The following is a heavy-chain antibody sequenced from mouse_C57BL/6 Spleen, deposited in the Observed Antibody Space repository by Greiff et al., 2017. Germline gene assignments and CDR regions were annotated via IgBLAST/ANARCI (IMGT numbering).Heavy chain of an antibody. Sequence: EVKVVESGGGLVQPGGSMKLSCAASGFTFSDAWMDWVRQSPEKGLEWVAEIRNKANNHATYYAESVKGRFTISRDDSKSSVYLQMNSLRAEDTGIYYCTRGYGSRVYFHYWGQGTTLTVSS. V-gene: IGHV6-6*01. J-gene: IGHJ2*01. CDR1: GFTFSDAW. D-gene: IGHD1-1*01. CDR2: IRNKANNHAT. CDR3: TRGYGSRVYFHY.